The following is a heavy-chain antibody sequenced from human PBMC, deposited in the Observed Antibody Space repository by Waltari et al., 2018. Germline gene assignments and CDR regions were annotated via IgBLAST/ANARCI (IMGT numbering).Heavy chain of an antibody. CDR2: ISGSGGST. J-gene: IGHJ6*03. V-gene: IGHV3-23*01. CDR3: AKGASYCSSTSCPDRYYYYMDV. CDR1: GFTFSSYA. Sequence: EVQLLESGGGLVQPGGSLRLSCAASGFTFSSYAMSWVRQAPGKGLEWVSAISGSGGSTYYADSVKGRFTSSRDNSKNTLYLQMNSLRAEDTAVYYCAKGASYCSSTSCPDRYYYYMDVWGKGTTVTISS. D-gene: IGHD2-2*01.